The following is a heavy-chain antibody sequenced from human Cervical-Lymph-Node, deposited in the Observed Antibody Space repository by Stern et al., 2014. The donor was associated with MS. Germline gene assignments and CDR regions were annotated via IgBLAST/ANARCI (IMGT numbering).Heavy chain of an antibody. Sequence: VQLVQSGADVKKPGSSVRVSCKTSGGISWLRQAPGQGLEWMGGIIPFVGTANYAQTFQGRLTITADTSTNTTYKELTSLRSDDPAVYYCARGAGDNWFDPWGQGTLVSVSS. D-gene: IGHD3-10*01. J-gene: IGHJ5*02. CDR2: IIPFVGTA. V-gene: IGHV1-69*06. CDR3: ARGAGDNWFDP. CDR1: GG.